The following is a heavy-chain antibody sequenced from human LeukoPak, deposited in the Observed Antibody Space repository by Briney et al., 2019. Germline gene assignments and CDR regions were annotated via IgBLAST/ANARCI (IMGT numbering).Heavy chain of an antibody. CDR1: GGSFSGYY. CDR3: ARAAPGVLVPALLWFDP. CDR2: INHSGNT. D-gene: IGHD6-6*01. V-gene: IGHV4-34*01. Sequence: KPSETLSLTCAVYGGSFSGYYWSWIRQPPGKGLEWVGEINHSGNTNYNPYLKSRVTISVDTYKNQFSLKLSSVTAADTAVYYCARAAPGVLVPALLWFDPWGQGTLVTVSS. J-gene: IGHJ5*02.